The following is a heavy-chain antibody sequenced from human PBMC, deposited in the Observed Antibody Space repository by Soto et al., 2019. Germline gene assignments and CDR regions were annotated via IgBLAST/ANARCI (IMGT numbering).Heavy chain of an antibody. Sequence: TSETLSLTCTVSGGSISSGDYYWSWIRQPPGKGLEWIGYIYYSGSTYYNPSLKSRVTISVDTSKNQFSLKLSSVTAADTAVYYCARDKYYYGSGSYPPYGMDVWGQGTTVTV. V-gene: IGHV4-30-4*01. CDR2: IYYSGST. J-gene: IGHJ6*02. D-gene: IGHD3-10*01. CDR1: GGSISSGDYY. CDR3: ARDKYYYGSGSYPPYGMDV.